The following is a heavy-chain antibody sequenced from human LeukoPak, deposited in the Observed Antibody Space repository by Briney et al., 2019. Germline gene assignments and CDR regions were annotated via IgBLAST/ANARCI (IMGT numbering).Heavy chain of an antibody. CDR3: ARGITMMIVAPGY. V-gene: IGHV3-53*01. D-gene: IGHD3-22*01. Sequence: GGSLRLSCVASGFTVSNKYMSWVRQAPGKGLEWVSVLYSNSITYYADSVKGRFTISRDSSKNTLYLQMNSLRAEDTAVYYCARGITMMIVAPGYWGQGTLVTVSS. CDR2: LYSNSIT. CDR1: GFTVSNKY. J-gene: IGHJ4*02.